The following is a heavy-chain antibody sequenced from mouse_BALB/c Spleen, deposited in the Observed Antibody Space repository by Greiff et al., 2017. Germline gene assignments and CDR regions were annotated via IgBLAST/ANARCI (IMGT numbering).Heavy chain of an antibody. CDR1: GYTFTSYN. CDR2: IYPGNGDT. Sequence: QVQLQQPGAELVKPGASVKLSCKASGYTFTSYNMHWVKQTPGQGLEWIGAIYPGNGDTSYNQKFKGKATLTADKSSSTAYLQLSSLTSEDSAVFYCARGEGIAADYWGQGTTLTVSS. CDR3: ARGEGIAADY. V-gene: IGHV1-12*01. J-gene: IGHJ2*01.